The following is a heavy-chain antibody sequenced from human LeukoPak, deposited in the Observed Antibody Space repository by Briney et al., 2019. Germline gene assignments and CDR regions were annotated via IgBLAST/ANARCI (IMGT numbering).Heavy chain of an antibody. CDR3: ASAPPPYYDILTGPTLDI. V-gene: IGHV1-2*02. CDR1: GYTFTGYY. CDR2: INPNSGGT. Sequence: ASVKVSCKAPGYTFTGYYMHWVRQAPGQGLEWMGWINPNSGGTNYAQKFQGRVTMTRDTSISTAYMELSRLRSDDTAVYYCASAPPPYYDILTGPTLDIWGQGTMVTVSS. J-gene: IGHJ3*02. D-gene: IGHD3-9*01.